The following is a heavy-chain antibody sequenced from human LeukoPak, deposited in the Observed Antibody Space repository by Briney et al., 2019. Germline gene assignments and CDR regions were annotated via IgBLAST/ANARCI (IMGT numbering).Heavy chain of an antibody. CDR3: ARLYGDYLIDY. CDR1: ASDFSRHG. J-gene: IGHJ4*02. D-gene: IGHD4-17*01. V-gene: IGHV3-33*01. Sequence: PGGSLRLSCAASASDFSRHGMHWVRQAPGKGLEWVALIWFDGSQEYYADSVKGRFTVSRDNSNNMVYLQMNSLRDEDTGFYYCARLYGDYLIDYWGQGTLVAVSS. CDR2: IWFDGSQE.